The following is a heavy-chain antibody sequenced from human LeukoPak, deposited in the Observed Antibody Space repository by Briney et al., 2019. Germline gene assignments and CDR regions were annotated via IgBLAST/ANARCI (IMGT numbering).Heavy chain of an antibody. V-gene: IGHV1-46*01. D-gene: IGHD5-24*01. J-gene: IGHJ2*01. CDR1: GYTFTSYY. CDR3: ARAPRGDGYNTYWYFDL. CDR2: INPSGGST. Sequence: GASVKVSCKASGYTFTSYYMHWVRQAPGQGLEWMGIINPSGGSTSYAQKFQGRVTMTRDTSTSTVYMELSSLRSEDTAVYYCARAPRGDGYNTYWYFDLWGRGTLVTVSS.